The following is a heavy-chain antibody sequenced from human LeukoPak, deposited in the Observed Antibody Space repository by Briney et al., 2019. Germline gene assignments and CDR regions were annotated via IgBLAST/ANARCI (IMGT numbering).Heavy chain of an antibody. CDR3: ARDGGDYGSGSYYAY. CDR2: ISYDGSNK. J-gene: IGHJ4*02. V-gene: IGHV3-30*04. Sequence: GGSLRLSCAASGFTFSSYAMHWVRQAPGKGLEWVAVISYDGSNKYYADSVKGRFTISRDNAKRSLYLQMDSPRAEDTAVYYCARDGGDYGSGSYYAYWGQGTLVTVSS. D-gene: IGHD3-10*01. CDR1: GFTFSSYA.